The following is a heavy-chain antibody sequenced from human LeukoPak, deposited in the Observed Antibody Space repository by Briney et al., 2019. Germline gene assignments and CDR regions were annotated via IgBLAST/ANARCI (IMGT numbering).Heavy chain of an antibody. V-gene: IGHV4-34*01. J-gene: IGHJ4*02. Sequence: SETLSLACAVYGGSFSGYYWSWIRQPPGKGLEWIGEINHSGSTNYNPSLKSRVTISVDTSKNQFSLKLSSVTAADTAVYYCARRLVPEYYVDYWGQGTLVTVSS. D-gene: IGHD3-9*01. CDR2: INHSGST. CDR3: ARRLVPEYYVDY. CDR1: GGSFSGYY.